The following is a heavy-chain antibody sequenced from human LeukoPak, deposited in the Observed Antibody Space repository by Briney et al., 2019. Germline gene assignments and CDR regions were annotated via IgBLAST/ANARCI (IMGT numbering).Heavy chain of an antibody. CDR1: XGYY. V-gene: IGHV4-34*03. Sequence: XGYYXSWIRQPPXKGXEWIGEINHSGSTNYNPSLKSRVTLSVDTSKNQFSLKLSSVTAADTAVYYCXXXXXXXXXXXXXXXXXDPWGQXTXVTVSS. CDR2: INHSGST. CDR3: XXXXXXXXXXXXXXXXXDP. J-gene: IGHJ5*02.